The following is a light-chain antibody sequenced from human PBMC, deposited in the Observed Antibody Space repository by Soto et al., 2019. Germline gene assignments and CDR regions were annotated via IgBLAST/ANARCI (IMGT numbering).Light chain of an antibody. J-gene: IGKJ1*01. CDR1: QSVTYDQ. CDR3: QQYGDLPPT. CDR2: GAS. V-gene: IGKV3-20*01. Sequence: EFVLTQSPGTLSLSPGERATLSCRASQSVTYDQLAWYRQTPGQAPRLLIYGASSRAAGIPDRFSGSGSGTDFTLTISRLEPEDFVVYHCQQYGDLPPTFGQGTKVDIK.